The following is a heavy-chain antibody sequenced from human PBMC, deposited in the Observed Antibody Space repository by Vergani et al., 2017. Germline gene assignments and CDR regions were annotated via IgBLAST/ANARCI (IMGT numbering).Heavy chain of an antibody. D-gene: IGHD2-15*01. J-gene: IGHJ6*02. CDR1: GFTFSSYA. CDR3: AKERTPDYYYGMDV. Sequence: VQLVESGGGLVKPGGSLRLSCAASGFTFSSYAMSWVRQAPGKGLEWVSVISGSGGSTYYADSVTGRFTVSRDNSKNTLYLQMINPRAEDTAVYYCAKERTPDYYYGMDVWGQGTTVTVSS. V-gene: IGHV3-23*04. CDR2: ISGSGGST.